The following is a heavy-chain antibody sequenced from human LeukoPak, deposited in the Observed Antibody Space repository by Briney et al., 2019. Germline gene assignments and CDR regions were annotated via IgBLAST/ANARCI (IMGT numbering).Heavy chain of an antibody. CDR1: GYTFTGYY. CDR3: ARDGCSGWCSGYDY. Sequence: GASVKVSCKASGYTFTGYYMHWVRQAPGQGLEWMGWINPNSGGTNYAQKFQGRVTMTRDTPISTAYMELSRLRSDDTAVYYCARDGCSGWCSGYDYWGQGTLVTVSS. CDR2: INPNSGGT. J-gene: IGHJ4*02. D-gene: IGHD6-19*01. V-gene: IGHV1-2*02.